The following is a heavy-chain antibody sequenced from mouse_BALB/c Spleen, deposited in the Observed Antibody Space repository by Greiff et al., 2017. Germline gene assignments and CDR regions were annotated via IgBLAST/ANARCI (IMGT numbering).Heavy chain of an antibody. V-gene: IGHV2-9*02. CDR1: GFSLTSYG. Sequence: QVHVKQSGPGLVAPSQSLSITCTVSGFSLTSYGVHWVRQPPGKGLEWLGVIWAGGSTNYNSALMSRLSISKDNSKSQVFLKMNSLQTDDTAMYYCARSFSTLDYWGQGTTLTVSS. CDR3: ARSFSTLDY. J-gene: IGHJ2*01. D-gene: IGHD2-1*01. CDR2: IWAGGST.